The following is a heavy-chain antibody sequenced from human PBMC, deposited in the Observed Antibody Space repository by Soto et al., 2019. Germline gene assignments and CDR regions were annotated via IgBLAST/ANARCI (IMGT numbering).Heavy chain of an antibody. CDR1: GYTFTSYY. V-gene: IGHV1-46*01. CDR2: INPSGGST. D-gene: IGHD5-12*01. J-gene: IGHJ4*02. Sequence: GASVKVSCKASGYTFTSYYMHWVRQAPGQGLEWMGIINPSGGSTSYAQKLQGRVTMTTDTSTSTAYMELRSLRSDDTAVFYCARRKVATILGFDYWGQGTLVTVSS. CDR3: ARRKVATILGFDY.